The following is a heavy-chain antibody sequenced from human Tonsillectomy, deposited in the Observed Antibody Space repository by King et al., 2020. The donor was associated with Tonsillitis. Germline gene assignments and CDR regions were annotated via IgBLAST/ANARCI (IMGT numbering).Heavy chain of an antibody. J-gene: IGHJ6*02. CDR2: INSDGSST. CDR3: ARGYTGLTPYYYGMDV. V-gene: IGHV3-74*01. Sequence: VQLVESGGGLVQPGGSLRLSCAASGFTFSSYWMHWVRQAPGKGLVWVSRINSDGSSTSYADSVKGRFTISRDNAKNTLYLQMNSLRAEDTAVYYCARGYTGLTPYYYGMDVWGHGTTVTVSS. CDR1: GFTFSSYW. D-gene: IGHD5-12*01.